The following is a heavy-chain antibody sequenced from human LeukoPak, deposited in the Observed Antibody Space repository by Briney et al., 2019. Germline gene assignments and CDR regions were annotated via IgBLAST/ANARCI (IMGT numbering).Heavy chain of an antibody. Sequence: GGSLRLSCAASGFTFSRYAMSWVRQAPGKGLEWVSAISGSGGSTYYADSVKGRFTISRDNSKNTLYLQMNSLRAEDTAVYYCAKDLSRHTAAGSPFDYWGQGTLVTVSS. V-gene: IGHV3-23*01. CDR3: AKDLSRHTAAGSPFDY. CDR2: ISGSGGST. D-gene: IGHD6-13*01. CDR1: GFTFSRYA. J-gene: IGHJ4*02.